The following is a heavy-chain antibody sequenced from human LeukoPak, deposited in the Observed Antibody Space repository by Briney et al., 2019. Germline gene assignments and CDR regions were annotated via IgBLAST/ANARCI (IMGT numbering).Heavy chain of an antibody. V-gene: IGHV1-18*01. J-gene: IGHJ4*02. D-gene: IGHD2-21*02. CDR1: GYTFTSYG. CDR2: VSGYNGNT. Sequence: ASVKVSCKGSGYTFTSYGISWVRRAPGQGLEWVGWVSGYNGNTNYAQEFQGRVTMTAATSTTTAYMELRSLTSDDTAIYYCARDVVTAIHEYWGQGTQVTVSS. CDR3: ARDVVTAIHEY.